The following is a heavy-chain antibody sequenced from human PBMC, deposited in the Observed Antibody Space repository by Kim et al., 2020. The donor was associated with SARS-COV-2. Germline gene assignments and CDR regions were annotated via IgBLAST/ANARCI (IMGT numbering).Heavy chain of an antibody. J-gene: IGHJ3*02. V-gene: IGHV3-23*01. D-gene: IGHD3-22*01. Sequence: GKGRFTICRGNSKNTLYLQMNSLRAEDTSVYYCAKAATMIVVVPDAFDIWGQGTMVTVSS. CDR3: AKAATMIVVVPDAFDI.